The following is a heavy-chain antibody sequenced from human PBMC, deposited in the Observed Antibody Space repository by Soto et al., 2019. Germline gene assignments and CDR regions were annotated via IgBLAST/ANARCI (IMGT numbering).Heavy chain of an antibody. CDR3: ARVCRWFGEHDTDY. J-gene: IGHJ4*02. V-gene: IGHV4-30-4*01. D-gene: IGHD3-10*01. CDR1: GGSISSGDYY. Sequence: LPLTCTVSGGSISSGDYYWSWIRQPPGKGLEWIGYIYYSGSTYYNPSLKSRVTISVDTSKNQFSLKLSSVTAADTAVYYCARVCRWFGEHDTDYWGQGTLVTVSS. CDR2: IYYSGST.